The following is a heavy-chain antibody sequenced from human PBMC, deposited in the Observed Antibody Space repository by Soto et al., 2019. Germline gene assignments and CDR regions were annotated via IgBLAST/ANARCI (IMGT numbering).Heavy chain of an antibody. J-gene: IGHJ6*04. CDR1: GGTFSIYA. D-gene: IGHD3-3*01. Sequence: QVQLVQSVAEVKKPGSSLKVSCKASGGTFSIYAISWVRQAPGQGLEWMGGIIPIVGTANYAQKFQGRVTINEDKSTSPAYMALSRLRSEDTAVYYCERSITIFGVSPYYYYGMDVWGKGTTVTVSS. CDR3: ERSITIFGVSPYYYYGMDV. CDR2: IIPIVGTA. V-gene: IGHV1-69*06.